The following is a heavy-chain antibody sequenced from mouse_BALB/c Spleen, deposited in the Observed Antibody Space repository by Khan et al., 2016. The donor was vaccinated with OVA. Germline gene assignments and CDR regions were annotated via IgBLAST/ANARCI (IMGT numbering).Heavy chain of an antibody. V-gene: IGHV2-6-7*01. CDR1: GFSLTGYG. D-gene: IGHD2-4*01. Sequence: VQLKQSGPGLVAPSQSLSITCTVSGFSLTGYGVNWVRQPPGKGLEWLGMIWGDGSTDYNSALKSRLSISKDNSKSQVFLKMNSLHTDDTARYYCAREIDYDYAYYYAMDYWGQGTSVTVSS. J-gene: IGHJ4*01. CDR3: AREIDYDYAYYYAMDY. CDR2: IWGDGST.